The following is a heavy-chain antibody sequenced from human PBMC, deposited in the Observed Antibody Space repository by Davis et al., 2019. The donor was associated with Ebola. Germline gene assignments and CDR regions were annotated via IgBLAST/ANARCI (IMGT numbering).Heavy chain of an antibody. V-gene: IGHV1-46*02. Sequence: AASVKVSCKASGYTFNIYYMYWVRPAPRQGLEWMGIINPSGGTTSYAQKFQGRVTMTRDTTTSTVYMELISLRSEATAVYYCASPGIAAGAPGYWGQGTLVTVSS. CDR3: ASPGIAAGAPGY. J-gene: IGHJ4*02. D-gene: IGHD6-13*01. CDR2: INPSGGTT. CDR1: GYTFNIYY.